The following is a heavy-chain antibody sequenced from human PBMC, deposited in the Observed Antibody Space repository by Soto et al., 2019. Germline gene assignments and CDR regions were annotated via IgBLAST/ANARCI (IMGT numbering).Heavy chain of an antibody. CDR1: GGSISSSSYY. Sequence: QLQLQESGPGLVKPSETLSLTCTVSGGSISSSSYYWGWIRQPPGKGLEWIGSIYYSGSTYYNPSLKSRVTISVDTSKNQFSLKLSSVTAADTAVYYCASLLVVVAATWSWFDPWGQGTLVTVSS. J-gene: IGHJ5*02. CDR2: IYYSGST. D-gene: IGHD2-15*01. CDR3: ASLLVVVAATWSWFDP. V-gene: IGHV4-39*01.